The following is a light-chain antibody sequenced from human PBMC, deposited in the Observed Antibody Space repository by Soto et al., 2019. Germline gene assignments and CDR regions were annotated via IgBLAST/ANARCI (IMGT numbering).Light chain of an antibody. Sequence: EIVLTQSPGTLSLSPGERATLSCRASQSVSSSYLAWYQKKPGQAPRLLIYGASSRATGIPDRFSGSVSGTDFTLTISRLEPEDFAVYYCQQYGSSLTWTFGQGTKVEIQ. CDR2: GAS. CDR3: QQYGSSLTWT. J-gene: IGKJ1*01. CDR1: QSVSSSY. V-gene: IGKV3-20*01.